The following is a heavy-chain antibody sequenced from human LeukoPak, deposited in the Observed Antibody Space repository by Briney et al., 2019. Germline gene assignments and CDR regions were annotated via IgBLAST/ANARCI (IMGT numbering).Heavy chain of an antibody. CDR3: ARLVVVTGDNWFDP. CDR1: GFTFSSYS. Sequence: GGSLRLSCAASGFTFSSYSMNWARQAPGKGLEWVSSISSSSSYIYYADSVKGRFTISRDNAKNSLYLQMNSLRAEDTAVYYCARLVVVTGDNWFDPWGQVTLVTVSS. V-gene: IGHV3-21*01. J-gene: IGHJ5*02. CDR2: ISSSSSYI. D-gene: IGHD2-21*02.